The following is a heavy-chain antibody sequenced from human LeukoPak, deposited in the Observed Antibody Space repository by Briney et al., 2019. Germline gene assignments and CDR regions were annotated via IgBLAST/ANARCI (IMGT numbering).Heavy chain of an antibody. D-gene: IGHD6-19*01. V-gene: IGHV4-39*01. J-gene: IGHJ4*02. CDR3: ARQDSSGTLDY. CDR2: IYYSGST. CDR1: GGSISSSSYY. Sequence: SETLSLTCTVSGGSISSSSYYWGWIRQPLGKGLEWIGSIYYSGSTYYNPSLKSRVTISVDTSKNQFSLKLSSVTAADTAVYYCARQDSSGTLDYWGQGTLVTVSS.